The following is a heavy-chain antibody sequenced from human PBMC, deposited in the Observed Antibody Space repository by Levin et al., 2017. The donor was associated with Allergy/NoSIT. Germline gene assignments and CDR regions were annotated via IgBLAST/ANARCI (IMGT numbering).Heavy chain of an antibody. D-gene: IGHD6-13*01. Sequence: GGSLRLSCAASGFTFSSYGMHWVRQAPGKGLEWVAVIWFDGSNKYYADSVRGRFTISRDNSKNTLFLQMNSLRAEDTAVYYCARGVAPPGYIAAADPYNWFDPWGQGTQVTVSS. CDR3: ARGVAPPGYIAAADPYNWFDP. CDR1: GFTFSSYG. V-gene: IGHV3-33*01. J-gene: IGHJ5*02. CDR2: IWFDGSNK.